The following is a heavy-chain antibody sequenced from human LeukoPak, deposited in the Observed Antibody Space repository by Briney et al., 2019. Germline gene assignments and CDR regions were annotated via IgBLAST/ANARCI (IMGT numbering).Heavy chain of an antibody. Sequence: PAGSLTLSGIASRFTFGDYTMSWVRQAQGKGREWVGFIRSKATGGTQKYAGSVTGRFTISRDESKSIPYSQINSMKTEDTAVYYCTRDRTAMVTYYYYYYIDVWGKGTTVTVSS. CDR3: TRDRTAMVTYYYYYYIDV. J-gene: IGHJ6*03. CDR1: RFTFGDYT. V-gene: IGHV3-49*04. CDR2: IRSKATGGTQ. D-gene: IGHD5-18*01.